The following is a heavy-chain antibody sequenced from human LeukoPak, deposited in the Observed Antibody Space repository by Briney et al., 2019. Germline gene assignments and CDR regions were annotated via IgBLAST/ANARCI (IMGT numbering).Heavy chain of an antibody. J-gene: IGHJ4*02. Sequence: GASVKVSCKASGYTFTSYGISWVRRAPGQGLEWMGWISAYNGNTNYAQKLQGRVTMTTDTSTSTAYMELRSLRSDDTAVYYCARDPGRYDYVWGSYTPNYFDYWGQGTLVTVSS. D-gene: IGHD3-16*01. CDR1: GYTFTSYG. V-gene: IGHV1-18*01. CDR2: ISAYNGNT. CDR3: ARDPGRYDYVWGSYTPNYFDY.